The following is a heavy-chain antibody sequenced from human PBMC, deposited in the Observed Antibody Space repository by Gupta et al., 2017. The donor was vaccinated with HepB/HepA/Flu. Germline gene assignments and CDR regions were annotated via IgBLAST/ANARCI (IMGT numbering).Heavy chain of an antibody. CDR1: GFTFSTSA. D-gene: IGHD3-3*01. Sequence: EVHVLESGGTLVQPGGSLRLSCEASGFTFSTSAMTWVRQAPGRGLEWVAGITDSSGGTFYADSVKGRFTVTRDNSKNTRYLQMNSLRADDTAEYYCAKVWGGYYFDYWGQGTLVIVS. V-gene: IGHV3-23*01. J-gene: IGHJ4*02. CDR2: ITDSSGGT. CDR3: AKVWGGYYFDY.